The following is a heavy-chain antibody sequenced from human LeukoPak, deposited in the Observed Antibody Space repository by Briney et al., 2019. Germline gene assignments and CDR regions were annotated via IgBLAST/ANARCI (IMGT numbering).Heavy chain of an antibody. J-gene: IGHJ6*02. V-gene: IGHV3-7*03. CDR3: ARGGGLDV. D-gene: IGHD3-16*01. Sequence: GGSLRLSCAASGFTVSSNHMNWVRQAPGKGLEWVASINHNGNVNYYVDSVKGRYTISRDNAKNSLYLQMSNLRAEDTAVYFCARGGGLDVWGQGATVTVSS. CDR1: GFTVSSNH. CDR2: INHNGNVN.